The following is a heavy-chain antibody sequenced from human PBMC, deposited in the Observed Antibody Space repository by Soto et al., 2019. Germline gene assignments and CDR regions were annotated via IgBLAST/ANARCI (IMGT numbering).Heavy chain of an antibody. CDR1: GGSVSSGSYY. V-gene: IGHV4-61*01. D-gene: IGHD2-21*02. Sequence: PSETLSLTCTVSGGSVSSGSYYWSWIRQPPGKGLEWIGYIYYSGSTNYNPSLKSRVTISVDTSKNQFSLKLSSVTAADTAVYYCARGNIVVVTAPDYWGQGTLVTVSS. J-gene: IGHJ4*02. CDR3: ARGNIVVVTAPDY. CDR2: IYYSGST.